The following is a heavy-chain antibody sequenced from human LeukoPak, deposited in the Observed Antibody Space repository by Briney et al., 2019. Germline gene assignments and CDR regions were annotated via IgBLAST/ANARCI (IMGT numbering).Heavy chain of an antibody. V-gene: IGHV3-21*01. CDR3: AKTYYYDRVGYSPFDY. J-gene: IGHJ4*02. D-gene: IGHD3-22*01. Sequence: GGSLRLSCVASGFSFSRYSMNWVRQAPGKGLERVSSISISSGSIYYADSVKGRFTISRDNAKNSLYLQMNSLRAEDTAIYYCAKTYYYDRVGYSPFDYCGQGSRVIVSS. CDR1: GFSFSRYS. CDR2: ISISSGSI.